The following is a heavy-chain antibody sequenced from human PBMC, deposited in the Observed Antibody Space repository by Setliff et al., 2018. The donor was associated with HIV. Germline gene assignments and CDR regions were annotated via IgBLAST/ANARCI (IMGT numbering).Heavy chain of an antibody. CDR3: TTSSGSFYQYYYYMDV. D-gene: IGHD1-26*01. V-gene: IGHV3-15*01. Sequence: GSLRLSCVASGLTFSDAWMSWVRQAPGKGLEWVGRIKTKTDGGTTDYAAPVKGRFTISRDDSENTLYLQMNTLKTEDTAVYYCTTSSGSFYQYYYYMDVWGKGTTVTVSS. J-gene: IGHJ6*03. CDR2: IKTKTDGGTT. CDR1: GLTFSDAW.